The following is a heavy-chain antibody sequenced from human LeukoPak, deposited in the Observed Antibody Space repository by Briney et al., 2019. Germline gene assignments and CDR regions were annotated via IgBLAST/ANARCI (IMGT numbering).Heavy chain of an antibody. CDR3: AKDLSGSGSYYPLYYFDY. CDR2: ISGSGGST. V-gene: IGHV3-23*01. J-gene: IGHJ4*02. Sequence: QAGGSLRLSCAASGFTFSSYAMSWVRQAPGKGLEWVSAISGSGGSTYYADSVKGRFTISRDNSKNTLYLQMNSLRAEDTAVYYCAKDLSGSGSYYPLYYFDYWGQGTLVTVSS. CDR1: GFTFSSYA. D-gene: IGHD1-26*01.